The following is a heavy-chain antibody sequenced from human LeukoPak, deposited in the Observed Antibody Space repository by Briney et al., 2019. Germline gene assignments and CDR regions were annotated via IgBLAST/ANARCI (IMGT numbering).Heavy chain of an antibody. CDR1: GGSVSSGSYY. V-gene: IGHV4-61*01. Sequence: SETLSLTCAVSGGSVSSGSYYWSWIRQPPGKGLEWMGYIYYSGSTNYNPSLKSRVTISVDRSKNQFSLKLSSVTAADTAVYYCASNSGWYDSGTIDHWGQGTLVTVSS. J-gene: IGHJ4*02. D-gene: IGHD6-19*01. CDR2: IYYSGST. CDR3: ASNSGWYDSGTIDH.